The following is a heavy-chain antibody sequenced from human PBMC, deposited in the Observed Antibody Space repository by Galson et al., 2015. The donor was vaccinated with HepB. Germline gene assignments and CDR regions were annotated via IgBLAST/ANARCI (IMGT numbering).Heavy chain of an antibody. V-gene: IGHV3-15*07. D-gene: IGHD6-19*01. CDR1: GFTFSNAW. J-gene: IGHJ3*02. Sequence: SLRLSCAASGFTFSNAWMNWVRQAPGKGLEWVGRIKSKTDGGTTDYAAPVKGRFTISRDDSKNTLYLQMNSLKTEDTAVYYCTTDFGGQWLFKWVVGAFDIWGQGTMVTVSS. CDR3: TTDFGGQWLFKWVVGAFDI. CDR2: IKSKTDGGTT.